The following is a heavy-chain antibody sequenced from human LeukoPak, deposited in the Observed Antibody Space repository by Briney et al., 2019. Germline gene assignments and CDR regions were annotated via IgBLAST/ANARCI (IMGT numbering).Heavy chain of an antibody. CDR1: GFIFSSYW. CDR2: IKQDGSQK. CDR3: ARDRGRTGSSDY. V-gene: IGHV3-7*03. Sequence: GGSLRLSCVASGFIFSSYWMSWVRQAPGKGLEWVANIKQDGSQKYYVDSVKGRFTISRDNAKNSLYLQMNSLRAEDTAVYYCARDRGRTGSSDYWGQGILVTV. J-gene: IGHJ4*02. D-gene: IGHD3-10*01.